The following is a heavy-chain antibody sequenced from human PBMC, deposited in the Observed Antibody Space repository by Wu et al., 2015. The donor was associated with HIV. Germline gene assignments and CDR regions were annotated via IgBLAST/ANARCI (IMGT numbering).Heavy chain of an antibody. Sequence: QVQLVQSGAEVKKPGASVKVSCKASGYTFSSYYMHWVRQAPGQGLEWMGMINPSGGSTSYAQKFQGRVTMTRDTSTTTVYMELSSLRSEDTAVYYCSEIDQYYYYGMDVWAKDHGHRLL. D-gene: IGHD3-9*01. CDR3: SEIDQYYYYGMDV. CDR2: INPSGGST. CDR1: GYTFSSYY. J-gene: IGHJ6*04. V-gene: IGHV1-46*01.